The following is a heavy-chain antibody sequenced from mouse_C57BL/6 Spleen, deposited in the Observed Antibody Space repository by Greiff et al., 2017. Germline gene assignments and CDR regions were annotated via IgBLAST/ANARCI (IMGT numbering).Heavy chain of an antibody. CDR2: INPNYGTT. J-gene: IGHJ3*01. Sequence: VQLQQSGPELVKPGASVKFSCKASGYSFTDYKMNWVKPSNGKSLEWIGVINPNYGTTSYNQTFKGKATLTVDQSSSTAYMQLNSLTSEDSAVYCGSITTVGRCAYWGQETLVTVSA. CDR1: GYSFTDYK. V-gene: IGHV1-39*01. CDR3: SITTVGRCAY. D-gene: IGHD1-1*01.